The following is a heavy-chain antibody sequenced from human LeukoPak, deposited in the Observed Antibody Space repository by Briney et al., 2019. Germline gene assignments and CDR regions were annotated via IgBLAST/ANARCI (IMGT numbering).Heavy chain of an antibody. D-gene: IGHD5-12*01. J-gene: IGHJ2*01. CDR2: ISSGSTYI. V-gene: IGHV3-21*01. CDR1: GFTLSSYS. Sequence: KPGGSPILSCAASGFTLSSYSMNWVRQAPGKGLEWVSSISSGSTYIYYADSVKGRFTISRDNAKNSLYLQMSSLRDDDTAVYYCARKGGASRGYDYNWYFDLSARNTLVSVSS. CDR3: ARKGGASRGYDYNWYFDL.